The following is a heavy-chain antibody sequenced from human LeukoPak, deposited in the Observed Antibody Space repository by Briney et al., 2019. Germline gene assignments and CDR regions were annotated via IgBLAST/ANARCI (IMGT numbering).Heavy chain of an antibody. D-gene: IGHD4-17*01. J-gene: IGHJ6*03. CDR3: AREREVRGYGDYDYYYYMDV. Sequence: ASETLSLTCTVSGASISTYYWSWIRQPAGKGLEWIGRIYTSGSTNYNPSLKSRVTISVDTSKNQFSLKLSSVTAADTAVYYCAREREVRGYGDYDYYYYMDVWGKGTTVTVSS. CDR1: GASISTYY. CDR2: IYTSGST. V-gene: IGHV4-4*07.